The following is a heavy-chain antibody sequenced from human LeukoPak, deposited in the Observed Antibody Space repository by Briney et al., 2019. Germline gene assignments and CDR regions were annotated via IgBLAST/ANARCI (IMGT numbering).Heavy chain of an antibody. J-gene: IGHJ3*02. D-gene: IGHD2-2*01. Sequence: SETLSLTCTVSGDPISGSNYYWGWIRQPPGKGLEWIGSIYYSGSTYYNPSLKSRVTISVDTSKNQFSLKLSSVTAADTAVYYCARPGVCSSTSCYGGADAFDIWGQGTMVTVSS. CDR2: IYYSGST. CDR3: ARPGVCSSTSCYGGADAFDI. CDR1: GDPISGSNYY. V-gene: IGHV4-39*01.